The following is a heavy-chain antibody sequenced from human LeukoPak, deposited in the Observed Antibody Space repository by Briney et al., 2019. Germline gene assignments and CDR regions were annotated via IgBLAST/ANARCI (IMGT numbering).Heavy chain of an antibody. D-gene: IGHD1-26*01. CDR1: GGTFSSYA. CDR3: ARIPRRRYLGGSYYPNYFDY. J-gene: IGHJ4*02. V-gene: IGHV1-69*13. CDR2: ISPIFGTA. Sequence: PGASVKVSCKASGGTFSSYAISWVRQAPGQGLEWMGGISPIFGTANYAQKFQGRVTITADESTSTAYMELSSLRSEDTAVYYCARIPRRRYLGGSYYPNYFDYWGQGTLVNVSS.